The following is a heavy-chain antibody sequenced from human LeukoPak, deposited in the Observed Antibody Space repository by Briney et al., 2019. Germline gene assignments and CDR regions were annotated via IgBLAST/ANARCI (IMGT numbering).Heavy chain of an antibody. D-gene: IGHD6-19*01. V-gene: IGHV1-2*02. CDR1: GYTFTGYY. CDR3: ASAGIAVAGSLLWFVY. J-gene: IGHJ4*02. CDR2: INPNSGGT. Sequence: ASVKVSCKASGYTFTGYYMHWVRQAPGQGLEWMGWINPNSGGTNYAQKFQGRVTMTRDTSISTAYMELSRLRSDDTAVYYCASAGIAVAGSLLWFVYCGQGTLVTVSS.